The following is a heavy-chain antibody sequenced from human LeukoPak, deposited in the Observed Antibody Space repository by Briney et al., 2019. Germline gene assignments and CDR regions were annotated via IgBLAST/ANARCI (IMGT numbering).Heavy chain of an antibody. J-gene: IGHJ6*03. V-gene: IGHV1-18*01. D-gene: IGHD6-19*01. CDR3: ARVWYSSGWPPASLYMDV. CDR2: ISAYNGNT. Sequence: GASVKVSCEASGYTFTSYGISWVRQAPGQGLEWMGWISAYNGNTNYAQKLQGRVTMTTDTSTSTAYMELRSLRSDDTAVYYCARVWYSSGWPPASLYMDVWGKGTTVTVSS. CDR1: GYTFTSYG.